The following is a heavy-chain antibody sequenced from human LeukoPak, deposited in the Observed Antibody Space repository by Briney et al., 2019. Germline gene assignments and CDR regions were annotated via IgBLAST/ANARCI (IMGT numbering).Heavy chain of an antibody. V-gene: IGHV4-59*12. D-gene: IGHD6-13*01. J-gene: IGHJ4*02. CDR2: IYYSGST. Sequence: PSETLSLTCTVSGGSISSYYWSWIRQPPGKGLEWIGYIYYSGSTNYNPSLKSRVTISVDTSKNQFSLKLSSVTAADTAVYYCARGTTVSSSWHFGGFEYWGRGTLVTVSS. CDR3: ARGTTVSSSWHFGGFEY. CDR1: GGSISSYY.